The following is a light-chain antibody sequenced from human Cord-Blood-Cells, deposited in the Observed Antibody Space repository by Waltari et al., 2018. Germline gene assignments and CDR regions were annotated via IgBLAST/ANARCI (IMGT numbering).Light chain of an antibody. V-gene: IGLV3-1*01. Sequence: SYELTQPPSVSVSPGQTASITCSGDKLGDKYACWYLQKPGPSPVMVSYQVSKRPSGFPERVSGSNSANTATLTISGTQAMDEADYYCQAWDSSTYVFGTGTKVTVL. J-gene: IGLJ1*01. CDR3: QAWDSSTYV. CDR2: QVS. CDR1: KLGDKY.